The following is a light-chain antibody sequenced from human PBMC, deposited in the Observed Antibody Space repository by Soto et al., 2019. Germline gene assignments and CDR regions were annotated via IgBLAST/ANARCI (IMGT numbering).Light chain of an antibody. V-gene: IGLV1-51*02. J-gene: IGLJ3*02. CDR3: GTWDTSLSVGV. Sequence: QSVLTQPPSVSAAPGQTVTISCSGSSSNVGNNYVSWYQQLPGTAPKLLMYENSKRPSGVPDRFSGSKSGTSATLGITGLQPGDEADYYCGTWDTSLSVGVFGGGTKLTVL. CDR2: ENS. CDR1: SSNVGNNY.